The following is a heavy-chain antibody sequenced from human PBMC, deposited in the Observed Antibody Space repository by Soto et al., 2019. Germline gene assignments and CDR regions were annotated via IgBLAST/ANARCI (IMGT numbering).Heavy chain of an antibody. Sequence: GGSLRLSCAASGFTFSSYAMSWVRHAPGKGLEWVSAISGSGGSTYYADSVKGRFTISRDNSKNTLYLQMNSLRAEDTAVYYCAKDRLHRFMIMFGRVTTTIDYWGKRILV. J-gene: IGHJ4*02. V-gene: IGHV3-23*01. CDR2: ISGSGGST. D-gene: IGHD3-16*01. CDR3: AKDRLHRFMIMFGRVTTTIDY. CDR1: GFTFSSYA.